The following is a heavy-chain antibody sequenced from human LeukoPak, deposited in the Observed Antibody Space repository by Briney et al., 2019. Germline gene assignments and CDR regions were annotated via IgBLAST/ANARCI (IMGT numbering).Heavy chain of an antibody. D-gene: IGHD4-17*01. Sequence: GGSLRLSCAASGFTFSSYGMHWVRQAPGKGLEWVAVISYDGSNKYYADSVKGRFTISRDNSKNTLYLQMNSLRAEDTAVYYCARVNGDYATADYWGQGTLVTVSS. V-gene: IGHV3-30*03. CDR2: ISYDGSNK. CDR1: GFTFSSYG. J-gene: IGHJ4*02. CDR3: ARVNGDYATADY.